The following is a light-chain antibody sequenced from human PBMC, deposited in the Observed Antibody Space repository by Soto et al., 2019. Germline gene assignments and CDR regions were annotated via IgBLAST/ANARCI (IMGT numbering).Light chain of an antibody. CDR1: PSVLYNSNNKNY. CDR2: WAS. V-gene: IGKV4-1*01. CDR3: QQYYSAPPT. Sequence: DIGMTQSPDSLAVALGERATINCRSSPSVLYNSNNKNYLAWYQQKPGQPPKLLIYWASTRESGVPDRFSGSGSGTDFTLTISSLQAEDVAVYYCQQYYSAPPTFGQGTKVDIK. J-gene: IGKJ1*01.